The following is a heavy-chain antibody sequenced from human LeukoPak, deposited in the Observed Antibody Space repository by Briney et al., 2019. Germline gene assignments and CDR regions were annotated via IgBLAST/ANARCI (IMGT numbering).Heavy chain of an antibody. V-gene: IGHV4-39*01. CDR3: ARHRSVAGQDYFDY. CDR2: GYYSSST. Sequence: SDTLSLTCTLSGGSISSSTYYWGWIRQPPGKGLERIGSGYYSSSTYYDPSLKSRVTISVDTSRNQFSLKLSSVTAADTAVYYCARHRSVAGQDYFDYWGQGTLVTVSS. J-gene: IGHJ4*02. CDR1: GGSISSSTYY. D-gene: IGHD6-19*01.